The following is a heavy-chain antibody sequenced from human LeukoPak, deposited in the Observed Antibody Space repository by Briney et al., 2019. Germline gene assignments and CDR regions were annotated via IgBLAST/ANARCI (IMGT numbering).Heavy chain of an antibody. CDR3: AYFVGGRNSGYPPDAWFDP. V-gene: IGHV1-18*01. CDR1: GYTFTSYG. D-gene: IGHD5-12*01. CDR2: ISAYNGNT. Sequence: GASVKVSCKASGYTFTSYGISWVRQAPGQGLEWMGWISAYNGNTNYAQKLQGRVTMTTDTSTSTAYMELRSLRSDDTAVYYCAYFVGGRNSGYPPDAWFDPWGQGTLVTVSS. J-gene: IGHJ5*02.